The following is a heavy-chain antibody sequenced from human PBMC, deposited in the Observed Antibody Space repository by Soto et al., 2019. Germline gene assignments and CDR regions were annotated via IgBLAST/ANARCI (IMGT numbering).Heavy chain of an antibody. CDR3: AGHLASRYSDSWYKGWHIDH. V-gene: IGHV3-74*01. CDR1: GFTFGNYW. D-gene: IGHD1-26*01. J-gene: IGHJ4*02. CDR2: VSPDGRTA. Sequence: EVQLVESGGGLVQPGGSLRLSCAVSGFTFGNYWMHWVRQAPGKGLVWVSRVSPDGRTATYADSVKGRFTISRDNAKSTLYLQMNSLRAEDTAVYYCAGHLASRYSDSWYKGWHIDHWGQGTLVTVSS.